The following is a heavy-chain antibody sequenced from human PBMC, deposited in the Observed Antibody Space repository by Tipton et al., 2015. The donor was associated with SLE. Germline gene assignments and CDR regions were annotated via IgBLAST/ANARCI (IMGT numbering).Heavy chain of an antibody. D-gene: IGHD3-10*01. CDR1: GGSFSGYYY. CDR3: ARGPKRGDI. CDR2: IYYSGST. V-gene: IGHV4-61*01. Sequence: TLSLTCAVYGGSFSGYYYWSWIRQPPGKGLEWIGYIYYSGSTNYNPSLESRVTISVDTSKNQFSLKLSSVTAADTAVYYCARGPKRGDIWGQGTMVTVSS. J-gene: IGHJ3*02.